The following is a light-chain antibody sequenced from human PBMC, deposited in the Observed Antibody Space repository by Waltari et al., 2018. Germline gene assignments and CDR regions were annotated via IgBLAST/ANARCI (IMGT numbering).Light chain of an antibody. Sequence: ALYLHKRGQTRLLLMYVAAGRATGIPDSFSGSGSGTDFSLTISKWEPEDFAVYYCQQFGSSIMYTFGQGTKLEIK. CDR3: QQFGSSIMYT. J-gene: IGKJ2*01. V-gene: IGKV3-20*01. CDR2: VAA.